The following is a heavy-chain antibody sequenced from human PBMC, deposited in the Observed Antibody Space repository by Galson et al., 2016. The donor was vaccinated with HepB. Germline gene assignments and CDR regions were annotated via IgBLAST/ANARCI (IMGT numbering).Heavy chain of an antibody. D-gene: IGHD3-10*01. CDR3: ATSEGNYYYGMDV. Sequence: SLRLSCAASGFTFSSYGMHWVRQAPGKGLEWVAVIWYDGSHKYYAESVKGRITISRHNSKNTLYLQMHSLIAEDTAVYYCATSEGNYYYGMDVWGQGTTVTVSS. CDR2: IWYDGSHK. J-gene: IGHJ6*02. V-gene: IGHV3-33*01. CDR1: GFTFSSYG.